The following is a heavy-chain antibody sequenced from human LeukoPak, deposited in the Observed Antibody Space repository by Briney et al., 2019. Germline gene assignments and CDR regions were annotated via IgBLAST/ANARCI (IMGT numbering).Heavy chain of an antibody. Sequence: GGSLRLSCAASGFTFSSYAMHWARQAPGKGLEWVGVRSYDGSNKYYADSVKGPFTTSRANSKNTLYLQMNSLRAEDTAVYYCARDLQGIRYFWGQGTLVTVSS. CDR3: ARDLQGIRYF. D-gene: IGHD4-11*01. J-gene: IGHJ4*02. CDR2: RSYDGSNK. CDR1: GFTFSSYA. V-gene: IGHV3-30*01.